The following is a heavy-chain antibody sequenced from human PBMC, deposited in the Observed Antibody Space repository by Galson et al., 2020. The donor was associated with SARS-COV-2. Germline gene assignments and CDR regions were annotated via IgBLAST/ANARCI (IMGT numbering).Heavy chain of an antibody. V-gene: IGHV3-30*04. D-gene: IGHD5-12*01. CDR1: GFTFSSYA. J-gene: IGHJ4*02. Sequence: GESLKISCAASGFTFSSYAMHWVRQAPGKGLEWVAVIPYDGSNKYYADSVKGRFTISRDNSKNTQYLQMNSLRAEDTAVYYCAREGAVATLMDYWGQGTLVTVSS. CDR3: AREGAVATLMDY. CDR2: IPYDGSNK.